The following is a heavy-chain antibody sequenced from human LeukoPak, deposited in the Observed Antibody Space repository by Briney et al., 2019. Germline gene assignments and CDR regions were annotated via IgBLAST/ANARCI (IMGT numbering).Heavy chain of an antibody. CDR3: TPRLQNHFDY. J-gene: IGHJ4*02. CDR1: GFTFSSYT. Sequence: PGGSLRLSCAASGFTFSSYTMNWVRQALGQGLEWVSTISDPHSGSETHYADSVKGRFTISRDDSQNTLYLQMDSLRAEDTAVYYCTPRLQNHFDYWGQGTQVTVSS. V-gene: IGHV3-23*01. D-gene: IGHD4-11*01. CDR2: ISDPHSGSET.